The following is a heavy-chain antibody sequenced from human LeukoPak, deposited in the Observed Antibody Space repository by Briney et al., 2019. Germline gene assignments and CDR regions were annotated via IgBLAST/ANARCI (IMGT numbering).Heavy chain of an antibody. J-gene: IGHJ4*02. V-gene: IGHV3-30-3*01. CDR1: GFTFSSYA. Sequence: GGSPRLSCAASGFTFSSYAMHWVRQAPGKGLEWVAVISYDGSNKYYADSVKGRFTISRDNSKNTLYLQMNSLRAEDTAVYYCAREGVQLWLFDYWGQGTLVTVSS. CDR3: AREGVQLWLFDY. D-gene: IGHD5-18*01. CDR2: ISYDGSNK.